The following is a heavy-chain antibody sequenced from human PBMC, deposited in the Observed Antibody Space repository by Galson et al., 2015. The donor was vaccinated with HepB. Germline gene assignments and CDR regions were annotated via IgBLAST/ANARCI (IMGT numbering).Heavy chain of an antibody. CDR3: ARWKDTAMVLDDAFDI. V-gene: IGHV1-69*13. CDR2: IIPIFGTA. CDR1: GGTFSSYA. D-gene: IGHD5-18*01. J-gene: IGHJ3*02. Sequence: SVKVSCKASGGTFSSYAISWVRQAPGQGLEWMGGIIPIFGTANYAQKFQGRVTITADESTSTAYMELSSLRSEDTAVYYCARWKDTAMVLDDAFDIWGQGTMVTVSS.